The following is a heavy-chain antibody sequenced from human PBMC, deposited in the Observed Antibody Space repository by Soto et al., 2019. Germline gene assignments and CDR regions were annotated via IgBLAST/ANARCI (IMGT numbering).Heavy chain of an antibody. CDR1: GFTFSSYA. J-gene: IGHJ4*02. CDR3: AKDLYYYDSSGYYRPYYFDY. V-gene: IGHV3-23*01. Sequence: EVQLLESGGGLVQPGGSLRLSCAASGFTFSSYAMSWVRQAPGKGLEWVPAISGSGGSTYYADSVKGRFTISRDNSKNTLYLQVNSLRAEDTAVYYCAKDLYYYDSSGYYRPYYFDYWGQGTLVTVSS. D-gene: IGHD3-22*01. CDR2: ISGSGGST.